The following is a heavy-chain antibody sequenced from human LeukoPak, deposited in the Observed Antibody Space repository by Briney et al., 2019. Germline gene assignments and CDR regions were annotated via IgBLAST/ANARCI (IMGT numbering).Heavy chain of an antibody. J-gene: IGHJ4*02. Sequence: PGGSLRLSCAASGFTFSNFGMHWVRQAPGKGLEWVAVIWYDGSQKYYADSVKGRFTISRDNSKNTLYLQMNSLRAEDTAVYYCARGFKDYDILTGYYRAPYYFDYWGQGTLVTVSS. CDR3: ARGFKDYDILTGYYRAPYYFDY. CDR1: GFTFSNFG. D-gene: IGHD3-9*01. V-gene: IGHV3-33*01. CDR2: IWYDGSQK.